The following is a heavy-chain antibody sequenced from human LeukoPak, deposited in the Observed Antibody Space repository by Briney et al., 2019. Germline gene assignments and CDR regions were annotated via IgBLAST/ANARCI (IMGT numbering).Heavy chain of an antibody. CDR2: ISSSGSTI. Sequence: PGGSLRLSCAASGFTFSDYYMSWIRQAPGKGLEWVSYISSSGSTIYYADSVKGRFTISRDNAKNSLYLQMNSLRAEDTAVYYCARGAPSSWVLYYFDYWGQGTLVTVSS. CDR1: GFTFSDYY. V-gene: IGHV3-11*04. CDR3: ARGAPSSWVLYYFDY. J-gene: IGHJ4*02. D-gene: IGHD6-13*01.